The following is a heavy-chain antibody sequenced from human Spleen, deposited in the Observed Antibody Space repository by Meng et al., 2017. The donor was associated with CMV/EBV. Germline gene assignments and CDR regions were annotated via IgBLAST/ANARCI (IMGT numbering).Heavy chain of an antibody. CDR2: SGNSANSYTT. CDR3: ARVGYYWLALDY. V-gene: IGHV3-72*01. Sequence: GESLKISCATSGSGFNSYWIHWVRQRPGKGLVWVGRSGNSANSYTTEYAASVKGRFSISRDDSKNSVYLEMNSLKAEDTAVYYCARVGYYWLALDYWGQGTLVTVSS. J-gene: IGHJ4*02. CDR1: GSGFNSYW. D-gene: IGHD2/OR15-2a*01.